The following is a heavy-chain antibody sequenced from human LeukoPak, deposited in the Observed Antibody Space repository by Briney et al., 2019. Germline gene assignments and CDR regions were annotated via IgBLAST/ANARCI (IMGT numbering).Heavy chain of an antibody. CDR3: ARGRVLRSGWAEYFDS. CDR1: GFTFGDYA. CDR2: ISYNGYNA. Sequence: GGSLRLSCAASGFTFGDYAMHWVRQAPGKGLEYVSSISYNGYNAYYAESVKGRFTISRDNFKNMVFLQMGSLRPDDMAVYYCARGRVLRSGWAEYFDSWGQGTLVTVSS. J-gene: IGHJ4*02. V-gene: IGHV3-64*02. D-gene: IGHD6-19*01.